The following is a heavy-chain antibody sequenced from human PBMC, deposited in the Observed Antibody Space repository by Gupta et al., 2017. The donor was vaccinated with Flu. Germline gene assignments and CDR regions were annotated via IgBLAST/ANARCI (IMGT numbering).Heavy chain of an antibody. CDR1: SFSISDYP. CDR2: IGPSGSAI. D-gene: IGHD3-3*01. Sequence: QVQLVESGGALVKPGGSLRLSCVASSFSISDYPMYWMRQAPGKGLEWVSVIGPSGSAIYYADSVRGRFTISRDNAKNSLFLQMSSLRAEDTAVYYCARGVKHRTDASDIWGQGTVVTVSS. V-gene: IGHV3-11*01. CDR3: ARGVKHRTDASDI. J-gene: IGHJ3*02.